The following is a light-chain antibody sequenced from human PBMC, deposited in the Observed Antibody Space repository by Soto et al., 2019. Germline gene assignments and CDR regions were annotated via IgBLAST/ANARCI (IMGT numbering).Light chain of an antibody. CDR3: AAWDDTLNGQV. Sequence: QAVVTQPPSASGTPGQRVSISCSGSRSNIGRNYVYWYQQLPGTAPKLLIQRNNERPSGVPERFSGSNSGTSVSMAISGLRSEDEATYYCAAWDDTLNGQVFGGGTKVTVL. V-gene: IGLV1-47*01. J-gene: IGLJ3*02. CDR1: RSNIGRNY. CDR2: RNN.